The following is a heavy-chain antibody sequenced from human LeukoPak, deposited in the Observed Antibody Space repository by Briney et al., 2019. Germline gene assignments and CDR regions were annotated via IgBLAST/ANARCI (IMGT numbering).Heavy chain of an antibody. D-gene: IGHD3-10*01. Sequence: GGSLRLSCAASGLPFSTSGRPWFGKPPGKGRWGVSRISSDGSITDYADCVKGRFTISRDNAKNTLYLQMNSLRAEDTAVYYCASALRGVITNWGQGTLVTVSS. CDR2: ISSDGSIT. CDR1: GLPFSTSG. V-gene: IGHV3-74*01. J-gene: IGHJ4*02. CDR3: ASALRGVITN.